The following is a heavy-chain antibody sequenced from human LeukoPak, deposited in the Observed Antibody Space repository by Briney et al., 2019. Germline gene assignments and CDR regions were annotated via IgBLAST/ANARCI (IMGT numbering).Heavy chain of an antibody. V-gene: IGHV4-39*07. CDR3: ARSTGIAAAVWFDP. Sequence: SETLSLTCTVSGGSISSSSYYWGWIRQPPGKGLEWIGSIYYSGSTYYNPSLKSRVTISVDTSKNQFSLKLSSVTAADTAVYYCARSTGIAAAVWFDPWGQGTLVTVSS. D-gene: IGHD6-13*01. CDR1: GGSISSSSYY. CDR2: IYYSGST. J-gene: IGHJ5*02.